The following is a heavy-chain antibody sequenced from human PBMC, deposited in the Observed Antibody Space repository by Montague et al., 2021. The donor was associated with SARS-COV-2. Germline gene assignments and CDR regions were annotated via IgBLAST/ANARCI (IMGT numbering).Heavy chain of an antibody. Sequence: CAISGDSVSSYSAAWHWIRQSPSGGLEWLGRTYYRSKCYTDYAPSVKTRITITPDTSNNQFSLHLNSVTPGDTAVYYCAREGTVPGPRGIYFDDWGQGTLVTVSS. CDR1: GDSVSSYSAA. CDR3: AREGTVPGPRGIYFDD. V-gene: IGHV6-1*01. J-gene: IGHJ4*02. D-gene: IGHD1-1*01. CDR2: TYYRSKCYT.